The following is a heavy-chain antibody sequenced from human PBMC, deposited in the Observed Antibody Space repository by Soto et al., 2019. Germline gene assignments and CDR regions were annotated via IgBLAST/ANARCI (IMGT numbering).Heavy chain of an antibody. CDR2: IYYSGST. D-gene: IGHD5-18*01. V-gene: IGHV4-61*01. CDR3: ARGFPYSYGQLLDY. Sequence: SETLSLTCTVSGGSVSSGSYYWSWIRQPPGKGLEWIGYIYYSGSTNYNPSLKSRVTISVDTSKNQFSLKLSSVTAADTAVYYCARGFPYSYGQLLDYWGRGTLVTVSS. J-gene: IGHJ4*02. CDR1: GGSVSSGSYY.